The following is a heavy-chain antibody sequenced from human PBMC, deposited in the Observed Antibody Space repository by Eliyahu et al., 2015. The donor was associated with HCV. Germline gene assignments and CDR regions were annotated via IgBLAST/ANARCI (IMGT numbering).Heavy chain of an antibody. J-gene: IGHJ3*02. CDR3: AKVKWGSDRHDAFDI. CDR1: XFIVSSNY. V-gene: IGHV3-66*02. D-gene: IGHD3-16*02. Sequence: EVQLVESGGGLVQPGGSLRLSCGASXFIVSSNYXTWVRQAPGKGLGWVSVIYSSSRTYYADSVKGRFTISRDNSKNSLYLQMNSLKAEDTAVYYCAKVKWGSDRHDAFDIWGQGTMVTVSS. CDR2: IYSSSRT.